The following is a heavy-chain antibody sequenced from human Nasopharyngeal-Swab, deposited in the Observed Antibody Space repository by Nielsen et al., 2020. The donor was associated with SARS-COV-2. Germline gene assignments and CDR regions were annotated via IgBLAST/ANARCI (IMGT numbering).Heavy chain of an antibody. V-gene: IGHV3-30*03. CDR1: GFTFSSYG. J-gene: IGHJ4*02. Sequence: GESLKISCAASGFTFSSYGMHWVRQAPGKGLEWVAGISYHGTNKYYADSVKGRFTISRDNSENTLYLQMTSLRDEDTAVYSCSRDNWLGVLTPDLPGYWGQGTLVTVSS. CDR3: SRDNWLGVLTPDLPGY. CDR2: ISYHGTNK. D-gene: IGHD3-10*01.